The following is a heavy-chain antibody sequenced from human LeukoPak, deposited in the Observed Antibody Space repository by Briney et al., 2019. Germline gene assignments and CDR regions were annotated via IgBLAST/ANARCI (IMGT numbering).Heavy chain of an antibody. J-gene: IGHJ6*02. D-gene: IGHD6-13*01. Sequence: GGSLRLSCAASGFTFSSYAMSWVRQAPGKGLEWVSAISGSGGSTYYADSVKGRFTISRDNSKNTLYLQMNSLRVEDTAVYYCAKGLRSSSLQPGMDVWGQGTTVTVSS. CDR3: AKGLRSSSLQPGMDV. CDR1: GFTFSSYA. V-gene: IGHV3-23*01. CDR2: ISGSGGST.